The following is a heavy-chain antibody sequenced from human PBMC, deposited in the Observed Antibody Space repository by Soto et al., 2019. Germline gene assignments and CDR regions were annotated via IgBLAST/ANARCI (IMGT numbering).Heavy chain of an antibody. CDR2: IKQVGSEK. Sequence: GGSLRLSCAASGFTISSYWMSWVRQAPGKGLEWVANIKQVGSEKYFVDSVKGRLTISRDNAKNSLYLQMNSLRAEDTAVYYCARGASGAAAGTMDYWGQGTLVTVSS. J-gene: IGHJ4*02. D-gene: IGHD6-13*01. V-gene: IGHV3-7*01. CDR3: ARGASGAAAGTMDY. CDR1: GFTISSYW.